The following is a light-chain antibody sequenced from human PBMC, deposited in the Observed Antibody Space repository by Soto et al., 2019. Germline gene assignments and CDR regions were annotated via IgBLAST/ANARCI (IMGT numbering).Light chain of an antibody. CDR3: QHTRT. J-gene: IGKJ1*01. V-gene: IGKV1-5*03. Sequence: DIQMTQSPSTLSGSVGDRVTITCRASQTISSWLAWYQQKPGKAPKLLIYKASTLQRGVPSRFSGSGFGTEFSLTISSLQPDDFGSYYCQHTRTFGHGTKVDIK. CDR1: QTISSW. CDR2: KAS.